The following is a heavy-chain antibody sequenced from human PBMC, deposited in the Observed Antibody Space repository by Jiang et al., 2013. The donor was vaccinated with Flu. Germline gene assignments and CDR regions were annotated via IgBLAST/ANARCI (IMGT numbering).Heavy chain of an antibody. J-gene: IGHJ5*02. Sequence: SVSSNSAAWNWIRQSPSRGLEWLGRTYYRSKWYNDYAVSVKSRITINPDTSKNQFSLQLNSVTPEDTAVYYCARGYYDSSGYPTNWFDPWGQGTLVTVSS. CDR1: SVSSNSAA. D-gene: IGHD3-22*01. CDR3: ARGYYDSSGYPTNWFDP. CDR2: TYYRSKWYN. V-gene: IGHV6-1*01.